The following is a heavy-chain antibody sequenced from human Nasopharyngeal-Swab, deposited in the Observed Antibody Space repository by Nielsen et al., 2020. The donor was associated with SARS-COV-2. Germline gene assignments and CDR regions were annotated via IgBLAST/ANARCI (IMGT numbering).Heavy chain of an antibody. Sequence: GGSLRLSCAASGFTFSSNDMHWVRLPRGKGLEWVSAIGAAGGTYYPDSVKGRFTISRDNSKNTLYLQMNSLRAEDTAVYYCAKDRTPWSAFDIWGQGTMVTVSS. V-gene: IGHV3-13*01. J-gene: IGHJ3*02. D-gene: IGHD3-3*01. CDR1: GFTFSSND. CDR2: IGAAGGT. CDR3: AKDRTPWSAFDI.